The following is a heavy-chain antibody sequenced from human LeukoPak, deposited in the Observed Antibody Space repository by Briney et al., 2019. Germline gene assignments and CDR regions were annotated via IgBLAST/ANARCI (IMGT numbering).Heavy chain of an antibody. CDR1: GYTFTGYY. D-gene: IGHD3-3*01. Sequence: ASVKVSCKASGYTFTGYYMHWVRQAPGQGLEWMGWINPNSGGTNYAQKSQGRVTMTRDTSISTAYMELSRLRSDDTAVYYCAKQSKYYDFWSGYRNNWFDPWGQGTLVTVSS. V-gene: IGHV1-2*02. J-gene: IGHJ5*02. CDR3: AKQSKYYDFWSGYRNNWFDP. CDR2: INPNSGGT.